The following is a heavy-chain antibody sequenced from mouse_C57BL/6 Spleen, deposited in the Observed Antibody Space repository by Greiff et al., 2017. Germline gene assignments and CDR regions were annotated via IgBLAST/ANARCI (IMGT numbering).Heavy chain of an antibody. J-gene: IGHJ1*03. CDR1: GFTFSDYY. CDR2: ISNGGGST. Sequence: EVQVVESGGGLVQPGGSLKLSCAASGFTFSDYYMYWVRQTPEKRLEWVAYISNGGGSTYYPDTVKGRFTISRDNAKNTLYLQMSRLKSEDTAMYYCARGGYYSNYDWYFDVWGTGTTVTVSS. CDR3: ARGGYYSNYDWYFDV. D-gene: IGHD2-5*01. V-gene: IGHV5-12*01.